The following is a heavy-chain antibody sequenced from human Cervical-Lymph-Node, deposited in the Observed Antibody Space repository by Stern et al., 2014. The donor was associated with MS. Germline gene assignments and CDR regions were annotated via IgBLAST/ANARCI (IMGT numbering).Heavy chain of an antibody. CDR1: GGSFRGYY. CDR3: ARGRVVVRAPLPYYYGMDV. CDR2: INHSGST. V-gene: IGHV4-34*01. J-gene: IGHJ6*02. D-gene: IGHD2-15*01. Sequence: QVQLQQWGAGLLKPSETLSLTCAVYGGSFRGYYWSWIRQPPGKGLEWIGEINHSGSTTYNPSLKSRVTISVDTSKNQFSLKLSSVTAADTAVYYCARGRVVVRAPLPYYYGMDVWGQGTTVTVSS.